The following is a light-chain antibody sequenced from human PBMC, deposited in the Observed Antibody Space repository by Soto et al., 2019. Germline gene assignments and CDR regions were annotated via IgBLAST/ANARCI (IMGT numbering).Light chain of an antibody. CDR1: QSVSSSY. J-gene: IGKJ5*01. CDR2: GAS. CDR3: QQRSNWPPLIS. V-gene: IGKV3D-20*02. Sequence: EIVLTHSPGTLSLSPGERATLSCRASQSVSSSYLAWYQQKPGQAPRLLIYGASSRATGIPDRFSGSGSGTDFTLTINSLEPEDFAVYYCQQRSNWPPLISFGQGTRLEIK.